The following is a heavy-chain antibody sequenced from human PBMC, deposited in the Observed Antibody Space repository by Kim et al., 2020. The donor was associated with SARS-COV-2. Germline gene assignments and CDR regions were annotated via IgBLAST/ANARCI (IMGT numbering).Heavy chain of an antibody. CDR3: GKRNRITRYGYDALDI. CDR2: INDNGDHT. Sequence: GGSLRLSCVASGFTFRSYAMTWVRQAPGKGLEWVSAINDNGDHTYYTDSARGRFTISRDNSKNTVFLQLNSLSAEDTALYSCGKRNRITRYGYDALDIWG. V-gene: IGHV3-23*01. CDR1: GFTFRSYA. J-gene: IGHJ3*02. D-gene: IGHD3-10*01.